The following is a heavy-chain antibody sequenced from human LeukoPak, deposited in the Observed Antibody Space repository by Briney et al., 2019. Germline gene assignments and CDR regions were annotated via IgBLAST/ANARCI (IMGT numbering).Heavy chain of an antibody. CDR1: GYTLTELS. CDR3: ATVSAVTMVRGVTYYYYGMDV. J-gene: IGHJ6*02. D-gene: IGHD3-10*01. V-gene: IGHV1-24*01. CDR2: FDPEDGET. Sequence: VASVKVSCKVSGYTLTELSMHWVRQAPGKGLEWMGGFDPEDGETIYAQKFQGRVTMTEDTSTDTAYMELSSLRSEDTAVYYCATVSAVTMVRGVTYYYYGMDVWGQGTTVTVSS.